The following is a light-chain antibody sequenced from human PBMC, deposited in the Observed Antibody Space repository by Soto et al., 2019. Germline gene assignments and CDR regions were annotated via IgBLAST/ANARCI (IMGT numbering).Light chain of an antibody. CDR3: VSFAVDTYV. V-gene: IGLV2-8*01. CDR2: DVN. Sequence: QSALTQPPSASGSPGQSVTISCTGTSSDVGAYIFVSCYQQHPVKAPKLMVYDVNRRPPGVPDRFFGSKSGNTAALTVSGLQAEDEAGYYYVSFAVDTYVFVPGTKVIVL. J-gene: IGLJ1*01. CDR1: SSDVGAYIF.